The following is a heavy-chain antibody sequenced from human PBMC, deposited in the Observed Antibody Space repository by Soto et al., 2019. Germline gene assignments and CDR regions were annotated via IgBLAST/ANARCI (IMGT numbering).Heavy chain of an antibody. CDR3: VREGGDLRGSGVFDY. CDR2: ISRGVSSI. V-gene: IGHV3-48*01. CDR1: GFTFSLYT. J-gene: IGHJ4*02. D-gene: IGHD6-19*01. Sequence: VGPLRLSCAASGFTFSLYTMNWVRRTPGKGLEWLAYISRGVSSIYYADSVKGRFTVSRDNANNSLSLQLNSLRREDTAVYYCVREGGDLRGSGVFDYWGQGTLVTVSS.